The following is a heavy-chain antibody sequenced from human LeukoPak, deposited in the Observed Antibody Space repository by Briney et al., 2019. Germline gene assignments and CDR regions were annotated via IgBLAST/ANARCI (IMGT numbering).Heavy chain of an antibody. CDR1: GFTFSNYA. J-gene: IGHJ4*02. CDR3: AKNLPPTYYYDSSGYSVVDY. D-gene: IGHD3-22*01. CDR2: ITGSGVGT. V-gene: IGHV3-23*01. Sequence: GGSLRLSCAASGFTFSNYAMTWVRQAPGKGLEWVSGITGSGVGTHYADSVKGRFTISRDNSKNTLYLQMNSLRAEDTAVYYCAKNLPPTYYYDSSGYSVVDYWGQGTLVTVSS.